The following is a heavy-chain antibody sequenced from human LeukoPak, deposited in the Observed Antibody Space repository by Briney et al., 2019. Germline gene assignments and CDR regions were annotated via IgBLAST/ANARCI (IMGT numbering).Heavy chain of an antibody. CDR2: IRSKANSYAT. Sequence: GGSLRLSCAASGFTFSGSAMHWVRQASGKGLEWVGRIRSKANSYATAYAASVKGRFTISRDDSKNTAYPQMNSLKTEDTAVYYCTRLPPLGLYSSGEDYWGQGTLVTVSS. D-gene: IGHD6-19*01. CDR1: GFTFSGSA. J-gene: IGHJ4*02. V-gene: IGHV3-73*01. CDR3: TRLPPLGLYSSGEDY.